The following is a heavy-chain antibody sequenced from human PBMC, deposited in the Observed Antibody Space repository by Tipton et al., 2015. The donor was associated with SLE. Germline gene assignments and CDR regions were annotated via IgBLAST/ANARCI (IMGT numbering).Heavy chain of an antibody. V-gene: IGHV1-46*01. CDR1: GYIFISYS. D-gene: IGHD1-1*01. J-gene: IGHJ3*01. CDR3: ARAYNDPIVEVTVPATEFGAFDL. Sequence: VQLVQSGPEVKRPGASVEVSCKAAGYIFISYSMHWVRQAPGQGLEWMGVINPTNGRTNYAQNFQGRVTMTRDTTTTKVYMELSSLRSDDTAVYYCARAYNDPIVEVTVPATEFGAFDLWGQGTLVIVSS. CDR2: INPTNGRT.